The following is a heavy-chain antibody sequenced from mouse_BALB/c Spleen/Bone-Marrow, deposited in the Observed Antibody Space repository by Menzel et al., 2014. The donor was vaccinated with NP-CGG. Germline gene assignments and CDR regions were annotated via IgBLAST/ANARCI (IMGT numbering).Heavy chain of an antibody. D-gene: IGHD2-12*01. CDR1: GYTFTSYW. CDR2: IYPSDSYT. CDR3: TRYNYGWYAY. J-gene: IGHJ3*01. Sequence: AAELVRPGASENLSCNASGYTFTSYWINWDKQRPGQGLEWIGNIYPSDSYTNYNQKFKDKATLTVDKSPSTAYTQLSSPTSEDSAVYYCTRYNYGWYAYWGQGTQVNVYA. V-gene: IGHV1-69*02.